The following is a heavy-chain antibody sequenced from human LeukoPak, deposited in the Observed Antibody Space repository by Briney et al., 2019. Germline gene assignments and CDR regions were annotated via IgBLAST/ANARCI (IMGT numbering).Heavy chain of an antibody. D-gene: IGHD5-12*01. J-gene: IGHJ4*02. CDR2: ISSSSSYI. Sequence: PGGSLRLSCAASGFTFSSYSMNWVRQAPGKGLEWVSSISSSSSYIYYADSVKGRFTISRDNAKNSLYLQMNSLRAEDTAVYYCARAGYSGYDLKGFDYWGQGTLVTVSS. CDR1: GFTFSSYS. V-gene: IGHV3-21*01. CDR3: ARAGYSGYDLKGFDY.